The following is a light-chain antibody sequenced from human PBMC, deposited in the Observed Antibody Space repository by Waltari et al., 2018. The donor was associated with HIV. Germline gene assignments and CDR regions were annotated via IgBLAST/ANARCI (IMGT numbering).Light chain of an antibody. CDR3: QQYNDWPRT. CDR1: QSVSTN. J-gene: IGKJ1*01. CDR2: GAS. Sequence: EIVMTQSPATLSLSPGERATLSCRASQSVSTNLVWYQQKPGQAPSLLIYGASTRATGIPARFSGSGSGTEFTLTISSLQSEDFAVYYCQQYNDWPRTFGQGTKVEIK. V-gene: IGKV3-15*01.